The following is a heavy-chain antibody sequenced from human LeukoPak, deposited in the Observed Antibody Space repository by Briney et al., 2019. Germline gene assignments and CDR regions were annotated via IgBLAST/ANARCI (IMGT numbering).Heavy chain of an antibody. V-gene: IGHV3-49*04. CDR1: GFTFGDYA. Sequence: GGSLRLSCTASGFTFGDYAMSWVRQAPGKGPEWVGFIRSKAYGGTTEYAASVKGRFTISRDDSKSIAYLQMNSLKTEDTAVYYCTSGWDYYGMDVWGKGTTVPVSS. D-gene: IGHD3-10*01. CDR2: IRSKAYGGTT. CDR3: TSGWDYYGMDV. J-gene: IGHJ6*04.